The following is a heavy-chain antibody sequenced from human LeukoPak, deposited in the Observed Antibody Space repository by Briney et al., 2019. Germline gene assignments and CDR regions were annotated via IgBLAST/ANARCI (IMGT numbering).Heavy chain of an antibody. CDR1: GFTFSSYA. J-gene: IGHJ4*02. Sequence: GGSLRLSCAASGFTFSSYAMSWVRQAPGKGLEWVSAIGGSGGSTYYADSVKGRFTISRDNSKNTLYLQMNSLGAEDTAVYYCAKDRYYDSSGSRYWGQGTLVTVSS. D-gene: IGHD3-22*01. V-gene: IGHV3-23*01. CDR2: IGGSGGST. CDR3: AKDRYYDSSGSRY.